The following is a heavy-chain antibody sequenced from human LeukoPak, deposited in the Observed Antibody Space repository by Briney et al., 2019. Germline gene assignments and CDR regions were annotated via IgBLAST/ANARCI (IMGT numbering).Heavy chain of an antibody. CDR2: ISWNSGSI. V-gene: IGHV3-9*01. CDR3: ARLKGYSSGWYPSYYFDY. D-gene: IGHD6-19*01. Sequence: GGSLRLSRAASGFTFDDYAMHWVRQAPGKGLEWVSGISWNSGSIGYADSVKGRFTISRDNAKNSLYLQMNSLRAEDTAVYYCARLKGYSSGWYPSYYFDYWGQGTLVTVSS. CDR1: GFTFDDYA. J-gene: IGHJ4*02.